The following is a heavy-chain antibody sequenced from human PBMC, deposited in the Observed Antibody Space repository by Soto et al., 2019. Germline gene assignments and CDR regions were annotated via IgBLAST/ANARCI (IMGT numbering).Heavy chain of an antibody. CDR3: ATTASGYSSSGDSTIQH. Sequence: EVQLVESGGGLVQPGGSLRLSCAASGFTVSSNYMSWVRQAPGKGLEWVSVIYSGGSTYYADSVKGRFTISRDNSKNTLYLQMNSLRAEDTAVYYCATTASGYSSSGDSTIQHWGQGTLVTVSS. V-gene: IGHV3-66*01. D-gene: IGHD6-13*01. CDR2: IYSGGST. J-gene: IGHJ1*01. CDR1: GFTVSSNY.